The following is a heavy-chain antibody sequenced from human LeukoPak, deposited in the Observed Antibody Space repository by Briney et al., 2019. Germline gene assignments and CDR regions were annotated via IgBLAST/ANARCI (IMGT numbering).Heavy chain of an antibody. CDR3: AKIQLWSPYYFDY. CDR2: ISGSGGST. D-gene: IGHD5-18*01. CDR1: GFTFSSYA. J-gene: IGHJ4*02. V-gene: IGHV3-23*01. Sequence: GGSLRLSCAASGFTFSSYAMSWVRQAPGKGLEWVSAISGSGGSTYYADSAKGRFTISRDNSKNTLYLQMNSLRAEDTAVYYCAKIQLWSPYYFDYWGQGTLVTVSS.